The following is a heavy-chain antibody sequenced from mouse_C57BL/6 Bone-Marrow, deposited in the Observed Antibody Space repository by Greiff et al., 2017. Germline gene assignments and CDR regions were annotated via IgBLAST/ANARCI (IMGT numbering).Heavy chain of an antibody. CDR2: IDPSDSYT. CDR3: ARLGGDLDY. J-gene: IGHJ2*01. V-gene: IGHV1-69*01. D-gene: IGHD4-1*01. CDR1: GYTFTSYW. Sequence: QVQLQQPGAELVMPGASVKLSCKASGYTFTSYWMHWVKQRPGQGLEWIGEIDPSDSYTNYNQKFKGKSTLTVDKSSSTAYMQLSSLTSEDSAVYYCARLGGDLDYWCQGTTLTVSS.